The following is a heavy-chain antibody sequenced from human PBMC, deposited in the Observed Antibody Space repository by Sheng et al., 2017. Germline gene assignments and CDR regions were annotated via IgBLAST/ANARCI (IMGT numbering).Heavy chain of an antibody. V-gene: IGHV1-18*01. J-gene: IGHJ4*02. CDR2: INPHNDDK. CDR3: ATVPPNPSHSTHFDS. D-gene: IGHD6-13*01. CDR1: GYTFISYG. Sequence: QVHLVQSGAEVKKTGASVKVSCKPSGYTFISYGISWVRQAPGQGLEWMGWINPHNDDKSYAQKFQDRITVTADTSTTTVYMELRNLRSEDTAVYYCATVPPNPSHSTHFDSWGQGTLVTVSS.